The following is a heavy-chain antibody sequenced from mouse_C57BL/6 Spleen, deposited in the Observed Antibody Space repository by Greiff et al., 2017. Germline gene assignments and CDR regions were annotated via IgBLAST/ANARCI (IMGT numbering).Heavy chain of an antibody. D-gene: IGHD2-4*01. CDR3: ARRLYDYDDAMDY. Sequence: QVQLQQPGAELVRPGTSVKSSCKASGYTFTSYWMHWVKQRPGQGLEWIGVIDPSDSYTNYNQKFKGKATLTVDTSSSTAYMQLSSLTSEDSAVYYCARRLYDYDDAMDYWGQGTSVTVSS. J-gene: IGHJ4*01. V-gene: IGHV1-59*01. CDR1: GYTFTSYW. CDR2: IDPSDSYT.